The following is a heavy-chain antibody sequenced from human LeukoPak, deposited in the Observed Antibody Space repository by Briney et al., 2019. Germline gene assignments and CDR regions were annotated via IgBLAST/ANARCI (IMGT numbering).Heavy chain of an antibody. J-gene: IGHJ4*02. V-gene: IGHV3-7*01. CDR1: GFTFSSYW. D-gene: IGHD4-23*01. Sequence: GGSLRLSCTASGFTFSSYWMSWVRQAPGKGLEWVADIKQDGSEEYYVDSVKGRFSISRDNAKNSLYLQMNSLRAEDTAVYYCARGEVRSDIYGGGFDYWGQGTLVTVSS. CDR2: IKQDGSEE. CDR3: ARGEVRSDIYGGGFDY.